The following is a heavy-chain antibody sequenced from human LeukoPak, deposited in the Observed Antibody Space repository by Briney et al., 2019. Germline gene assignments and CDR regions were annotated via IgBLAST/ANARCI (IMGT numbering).Heavy chain of an antibody. J-gene: IGHJ4*02. Sequence: SETLSLTCTVSGGSISSYYWSWIRQPPGKGLEWIGYIYYSGRTNYNPSLKSRVTISVDTSKNQFSLKLNSVTAADTAVYYCARGVEMATILDYWGQGTLVTVSS. V-gene: IGHV4-59*01. CDR2: IYYSGRT. D-gene: IGHD5-24*01. CDR1: GGSISSYY. CDR3: ARGVEMATILDY.